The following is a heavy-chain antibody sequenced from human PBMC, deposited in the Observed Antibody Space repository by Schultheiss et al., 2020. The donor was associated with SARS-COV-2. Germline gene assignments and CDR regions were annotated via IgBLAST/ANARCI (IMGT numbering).Heavy chain of an antibody. J-gene: IGHJ6*02. CDR1: GFTFSSYE. D-gene: IGHD3-3*01. CDR2: ISSSGSTI. V-gene: IGHV3-48*03. Sequence: GGSLRLSCAASGFTFSSYEMNWVRQAPGKGLEWVSYISSSGSTIYYADSVKGRFTISRDNAKNSLYLQMNSLKTEDTAVYYCTALEWLLYYYYGMDVWGQGTTVTVSS. CDR3: TALEWLLYYYYGMDV.